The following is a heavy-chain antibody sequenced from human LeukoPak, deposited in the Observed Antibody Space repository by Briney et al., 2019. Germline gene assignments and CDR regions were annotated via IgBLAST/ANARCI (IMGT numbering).Heavy chain of an antibody. J-gene: IGHJ4*02. CDR2: ISGSGGST. CDR3: AKDRYSSSSDFDY. CDR1: GFTFSSYA. D-gene: IGHD6-6*01. Sequence: PGGSLRLSCAASGFTFSSYAMSWVRQAPGKGLEWVSAISGSGGSTYYADSVKGRFTISRDNSKNALYLQMNRLRAEDTAVYYCAKDRYSSSSDFDYWGQGTLVTVSS. V-gene: IGHV3-23*01.